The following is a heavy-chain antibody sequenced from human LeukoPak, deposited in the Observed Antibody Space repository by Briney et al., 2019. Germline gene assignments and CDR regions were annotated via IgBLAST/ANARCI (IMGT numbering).Heavy chain of an antibody. D-gene: IGHD2-15*01. Sequence: GASVRVSCKVSGYTLTELSMHWVRQAPGKGLEWMGGFDPEDGETIYAQKFQGRVTMTEDTSTDTAYMELSSLRSEDTAVYYCATERQGLRCSGGSCYSNYYYYMDVRGKGTTVTVSS. CDR2: FDPEDGET. CDR1: GYTLTELS. J-gene: IGHJ6*03. V-gene: IGHV1-24*01. CDR3: ATERQGLRCSGGSCYSNYYYYMDV.